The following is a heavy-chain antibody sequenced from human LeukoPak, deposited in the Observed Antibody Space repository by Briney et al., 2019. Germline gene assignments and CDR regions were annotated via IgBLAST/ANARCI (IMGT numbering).Heavy chain of an antibody. CDR3: ARDCCGYRSWFAP. V-gene: IGHV4-39*07. CDR1: GGSISSSSYY. Sequence: PSETLSLTCTVSGGSISSSSYYWGWIRQPPGKGLEWIGSIYYSGSTYYNPSLKSRVTISVDTSKNQFSLKLSSVTAADTAVYYCARDCCGYRSWFAPWSQGTLVTVSS. D-gene: IGHD6-25*01. J-gene: IGHJ5*02. CDR2: IYYSGST.